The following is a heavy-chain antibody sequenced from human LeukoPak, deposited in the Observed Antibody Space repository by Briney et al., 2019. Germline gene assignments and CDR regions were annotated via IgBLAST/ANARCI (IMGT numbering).Heavy chain of an antibody. CDR1: GFTFSSYG. J-gene: IGHJ4*02. CDR2: IRYDGSNK. CDR3: AAPGVPAATYYFDY. V-gene: IGHV3-30*02. D-gene: IGHD2-2*01. Sequence: GGSLRLSCAASGFTFSSYGMHWVRQAPGKGLEGVAFIRYDGSNKYYADSVKGRFTISRDNSKNTVYLQINSLRAEDTAVYYCAAPGVPAATYYFDYWGQGTLVTVSS.